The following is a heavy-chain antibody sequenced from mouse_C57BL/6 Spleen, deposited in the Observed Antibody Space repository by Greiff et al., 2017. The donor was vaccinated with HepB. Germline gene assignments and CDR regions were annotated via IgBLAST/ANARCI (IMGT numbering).Heavy chain of an antibody. CDR2: ISYDGSN. CDR1: GYSITSGYY. J-gene: IGHJ4*01. V-gene: IGHV3-6*01. Sequence: EVQLVESGPGLVKPSQSLSLTCSVTGYSITSGYYWNWIRQFPGNKLEWMGYISYDGSNNYNPSLKNRISITRDTSKNQFFLKLNSVTTEDTATYYCARMVAYYSNFYAMDYWGQGTSVTVSS. CDR3: ARMVAYYSNFYAMDY. D-gene: IGHD2-5*01.